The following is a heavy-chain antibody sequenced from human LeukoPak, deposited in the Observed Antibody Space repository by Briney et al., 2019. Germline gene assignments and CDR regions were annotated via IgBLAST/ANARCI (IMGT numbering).Heavy chain of an antibody. V-gene: IGHV1-8*02. CDR1: GGTFSSYA. Sequence: ASGKVSCKASGGTFSSYAINWVRQATGQGLEWMGWMNPNSGNTGYAQKFQGRVTMTRNTSISTAYMELSSLRSEDTAVYYCARGPGRIAAADDDYWGQGTLVTVSS. CDR3: ARGPGRIAAADDDY. J-gene: IGHJ4*02. D-gene: IGHD6-13*01. CDR2: MNPNSGNT.